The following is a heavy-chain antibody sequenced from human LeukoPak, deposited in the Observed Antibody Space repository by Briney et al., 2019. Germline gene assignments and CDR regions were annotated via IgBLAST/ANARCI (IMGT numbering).Heavy chain of an antibody. Sequence: PGGSLRFSCAASGFTFRSYEMNWVRQAPGKGLEWVSYISSSGSTKHYADSVKGRFTISRDNAKDSLYLQMNSLRAEDTAAYYCARLGSYRGTSVAYFDLWGRGTLVTVSS. V-gene: IGHV3-48*03. CDR1: GFTFRSYE. CDR2: ISSSGSTK. J-gene: IGHJ2*01. CDR3: ARLGSYRGTSVAYFDL. D-gene: IGHD1-26*01.